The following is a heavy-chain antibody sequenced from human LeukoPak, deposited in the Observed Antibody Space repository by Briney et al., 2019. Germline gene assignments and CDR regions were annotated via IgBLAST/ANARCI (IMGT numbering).Heavy chain of an antibody. J-gene: IGHJ4*02. D-gene: IGHD3-10*01. CDR1: GFTFSSYA. CDR3: AKHSGSYGRPLDY. Sequence: PGGSLRISCAASGFTFSSYAMSWVRQAPGKGLEWVSAISGSGGSTYYADSVKGRFTISRDNSKNTLCLQMNSLRAEDTAVYYCAKHSGSYGRPLDYWGQGTLVTVSS. CDR2: ISGSGGST. V-gene: IGHV3-23*01.